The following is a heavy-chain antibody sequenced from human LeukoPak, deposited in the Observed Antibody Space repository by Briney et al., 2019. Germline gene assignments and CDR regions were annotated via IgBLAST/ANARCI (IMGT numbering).Heavy chain of an antibody. CDR3: ARDSHYDILTGYYTAFDI. D-gene: IGHD3-9*01. CDR1: GGSISSYY. CDR2: IYYSGST. J-gene: IGHJ3*02. V-gene: IGHV4-59*01. Sequence: SETLSLTCTVSGGSISSYYWSWIRQPPGKGLEWIGYIYYSGSTNYNPSLKSRATISVDTSKNQFSLKLSSVTAADTAVYYCARDSHYDILTGYYTAFDIWGQGTMVTVSS.